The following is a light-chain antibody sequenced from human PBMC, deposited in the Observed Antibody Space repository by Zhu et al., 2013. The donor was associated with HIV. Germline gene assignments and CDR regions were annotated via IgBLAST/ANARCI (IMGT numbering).Light chain of an antibody. J-gene: IGKJ4*01. CDR2: GAF. CDR3: QQYKNWPPT. Sequence: EIVLTQSPGTLSLSPGERATLSCRASQGVRSNYLAWYQQKPGQAPRLLIYGAFIRATGIPARFSGRGSGTEFTLTISSLQSEDFAVYYCQQYKNWPPTFGGGTKVEIK. CDR1: QGVRSN. V-gene: IGKV3-15*01.